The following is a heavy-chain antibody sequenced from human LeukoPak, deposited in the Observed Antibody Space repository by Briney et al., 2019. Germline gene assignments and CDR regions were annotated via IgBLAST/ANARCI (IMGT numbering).Heavy chain of an antibody. CDR3: ASGSGSGSYYPFDY. CDR1: GGSISSYY. J-gene: IGHJ4*02. D-gene: IGHD3-10*01. V-gene: IGHV4-4*07. CDR2: IYTSGST. Sequence: SETLSLTCTVSGGSISSYYWSWIRQPAGKGLEWIGRIYTSGSTNYNPSLKSRVTMSVDTSNNQFSLKLSSVTAADTAVYYCASGSGSGSYYPFDYWGQGTLVTVSS.